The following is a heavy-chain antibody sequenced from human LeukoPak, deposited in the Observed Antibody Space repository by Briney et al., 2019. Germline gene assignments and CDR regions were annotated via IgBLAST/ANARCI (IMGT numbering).Heavy chain of an antibody. D-gene: IGHD4-17*01. CDR1: GGSISSSSYY. CDR2: IYYSGST. CDR3: ARLNPRYGDYAANWFDP. J-gene: IGHJ5*02. Sequence: SETLSLTCTVSGGSISSSSYYWGWIRQPPGKGLEWIGSIYYSGSTYYNPSLKSRVTISVDTSKNQFSLKLSSVTAADTAVYYCARLNPRYGDYAANWFDPWGQGTLVTVSS. V-gene: IGHV4-39*01.